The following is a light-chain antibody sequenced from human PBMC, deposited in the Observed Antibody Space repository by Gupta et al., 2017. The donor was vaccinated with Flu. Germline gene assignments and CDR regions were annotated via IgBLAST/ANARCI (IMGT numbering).Light chain of an antibody. Sequence: QSPGTLSLSPGERVTLSCRASQIINSAYLAWYQQKPGQAPRLLIYGASDRATGTPDRFSGSGSATDFTLTISRLEPEDFALYYCHHYGTSRTFGQGTKVEIK. J-gene: IGKJ1*01. V-gene: IGKV3-20*01. CDR3: HHYGTSRT. CDR2: GAS. CDR1: QIINSAY.